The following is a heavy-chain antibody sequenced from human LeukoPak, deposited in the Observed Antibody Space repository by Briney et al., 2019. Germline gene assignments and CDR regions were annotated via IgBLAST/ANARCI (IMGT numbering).Heavy chain of an antibody. CDR1: GGSISSYY. J-gene: IGHJ6*03. D-gene: IGHD4-17*01. Sequence: SETLSLTCTVSGGSISSYYWSWIRQPAGKGLEWIGRIYTSGSTNYNPSLKSRVTMSVGTSKNQFSLKLSSVTAADTAVYYCARDQYGDPPHWYYYYMDVWGKGTTVTVSS. CDR2: IYTSGST. V-gene: IGHV4-4*07. CDR3: ARDQYGDPPHWYYYYMDV.